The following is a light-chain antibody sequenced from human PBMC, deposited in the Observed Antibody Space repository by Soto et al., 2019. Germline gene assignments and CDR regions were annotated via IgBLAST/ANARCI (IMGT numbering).Light chain of an antibody. J-gene: IGLJ3*02. V-gene: IGLV2-11*01. CDR3: CSYGGSYTWV. Sequence: QLVLTQPRSVSGSPGQSVTISCTGTSGDVGGYNFVSWYQQHPGKAPTLMIFDVSQRPSGVPDRFSGSKSGNTASLTISGLQADDEADYYCCSYGGSYTWVFGGGTKVTVL. CDR2: DVS. CDR1: SGDVGGYNF.